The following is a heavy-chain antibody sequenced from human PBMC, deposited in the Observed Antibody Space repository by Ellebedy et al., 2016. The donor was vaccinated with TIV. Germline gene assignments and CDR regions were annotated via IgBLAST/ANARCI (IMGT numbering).Heavy chain of an antibody. CDR1: GYTFTSYY. CDR2: ISAYNGNT. Sequence: ASVKVSCKASGYTFTSYYMHWVRQAPGQGLEWMGWISAYNGNTNYAQKLQGRVTMTTDTSTSTAYMELRSLRSDDTAVYYCARDFRHSGWYPTPATNFDYWGQGTLVTVSS. CDR3: ARDFRHSGWYPTPATNFDY. D-gene: IGHD6-19*01. V-gene: IGHV1-18*04. J-gene: IGHJ4*02.